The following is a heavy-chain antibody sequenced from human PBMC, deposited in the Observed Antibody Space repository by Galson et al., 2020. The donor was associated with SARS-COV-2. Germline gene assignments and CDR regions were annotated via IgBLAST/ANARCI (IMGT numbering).Heavy chain of an antibody. CDR2: ISAYNGNT. J-gene: IGHJ6*03. CDR1: GYTFTSYG. Sequence: ASVKVFCKASGYTFTSYGISWVRQAPGQGLEWMGWISAYNGNTNYAQKLQGRVTMTTDTSTSTAYMELRSLRSDDTAVYYCARGVLRYFDWLLHSDYYYYYMDVWGKGTTVTVSS. V-gene: IGHV1-18*04. CDR3: ARGVLRYFDWLLHSDYYYYYMDV. D-gene: IGHD3-9*01.